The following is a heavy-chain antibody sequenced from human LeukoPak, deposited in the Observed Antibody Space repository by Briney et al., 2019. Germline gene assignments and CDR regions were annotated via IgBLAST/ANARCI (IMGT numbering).Heavy chain of an antibody. D-gene: IGHD1-26*01. CDR1: GFTFSSYA. Sequence: GGSLRLSCAASGFTFSSYAMHRVRQAPGKGLEWVAVISYDGSNKYYADSVKGRFTISRDNSKNTLYLQMNSLRAEDTAVYYCAREGWELPDAFDIWGQGTMVTVSS. V-gene: IGHV3-30-3*01. CDR2: ISYDGSNK. J-gene: IGHJ3*02. CDR3: AREGWELPDAFDI.